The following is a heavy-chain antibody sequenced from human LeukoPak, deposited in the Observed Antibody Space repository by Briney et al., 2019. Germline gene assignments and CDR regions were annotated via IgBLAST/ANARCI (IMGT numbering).Heavy chain of an antibody. Sequence: GGSLRLSCAVSGFTFSSYSMSWVRQAPGKGLEWVSAISGSGGSTYYADSVKGRFTISRDNSKNTLYLQMNSLRAEDTAVYYCAKDGYYYATLDYWGQGTLVTVSS. D-gene: IGHD3-10*01. CDR3: AKDGYYYATLDY. CDR1: GFTFSSYS. J-gene: IGHJ4*02. V-gene: IGHV3-23*01. CDR2: ISGSGGST.